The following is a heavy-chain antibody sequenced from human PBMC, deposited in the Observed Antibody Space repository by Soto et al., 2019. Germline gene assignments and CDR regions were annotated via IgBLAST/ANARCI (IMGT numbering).Heavy chain of an antibody. Sequence: SETLSLTCAVSGGSISSGGYSRSWIRQPPGKGLEWIGYIYHSGSTYYNPSLKSRVTISVDGSKNQFSLKLSSVTAADTAVYYCARTLRYYYDSSGRNYYYGMDVWGQGTTVTVSS. CDR1: GGSISSGGYS. J-gene: IGHJ6*02. D-gene: IGHD3-22*01. CDR3: ARTLRYYYDSSGRNYYYGMDV. CDR2: IYHSGST. V-gene: IGHV4-30-2*01.